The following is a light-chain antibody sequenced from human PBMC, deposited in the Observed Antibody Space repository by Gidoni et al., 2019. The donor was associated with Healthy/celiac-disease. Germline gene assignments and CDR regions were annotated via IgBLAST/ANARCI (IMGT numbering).Light chain of an antibody. CDR2: LGS. J-gene: IGKJ4*01. CDR1: QSLLHSNGYNY. V-gene: IGKV2-28*01. Sequence: PRPPPVTPGEPASISCRSSQSLLHSNGYNYLDWYLQKPGQSPQLLIYLGSNRASGVPDRFSGSGSGTDFTLKISRVEAEDVGVYYCMQALQTPLFGGGTKVEIK. CDR3: MQALQTPL.